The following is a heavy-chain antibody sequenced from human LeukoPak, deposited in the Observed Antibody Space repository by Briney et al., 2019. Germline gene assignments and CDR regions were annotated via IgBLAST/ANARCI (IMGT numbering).Heavy chain of an antibody. D-gene: IGHD5-18*01. CDR1: GFSLSSSGVG. J-gene: IGHJ4*02. CDR2: IYWDDDE. V-gene: IGHV2-5*02. Sequence: ESGPTLVNPTQTLTLTCTFSGFSLSSSGVGVGWIRQPPGKDLEWLALIYWDDDERYRPSLKTRLTITKDTSKKQVVLTMTNMDPADTGTYYCAHSGHTARVENWGQGTLVTVSS. CDR3: AHSGHTARVEN.